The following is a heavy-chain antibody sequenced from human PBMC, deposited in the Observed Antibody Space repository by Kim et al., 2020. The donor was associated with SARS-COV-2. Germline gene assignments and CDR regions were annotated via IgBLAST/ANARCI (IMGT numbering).Heavy chain of an antibody. Sequence: ASVKVSCKSSGYTFTSYGINWVRQAPGQGLEWMGWISTYNGNTNYAQKLQGRVTMTTDTSTSTAYMELRSLRSDDTAVYYCARVDARSITIFGVGYYYMDVWGKGTTVTVSS. CDR3: ARVDARSITIFGVGYYYMDV. V-gene: IGHV1-18*01. J-gene: IGHJ6*03. D-gene: IGHD3-3*01. CDR2: ISTYNGNT. CDR1: GYTFTSYG.